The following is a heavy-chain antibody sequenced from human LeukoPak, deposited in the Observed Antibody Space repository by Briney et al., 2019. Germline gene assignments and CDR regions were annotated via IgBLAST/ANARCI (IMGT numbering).Heavy chain of an antibody. D-gene: IGHD3-10*01. Sequence: SETLSLTCTVSGGSISSSNYYWGWIRQPPGKGLEWIGSIHYTGSTYYNPSLKSRVTMSVDTSKNQFSLNLNSVTAADTAVYYCVRAGMFYYGSGGPYYGMDIWGQGTTVTVSS. V-gene: IGHV4-39*07. CDR1: GGSISSSNYY. J-gene: IGHJ6*02. CDR3: VRAGMFYYGSGGPYYGMDI. CDR2: IHYTGST.